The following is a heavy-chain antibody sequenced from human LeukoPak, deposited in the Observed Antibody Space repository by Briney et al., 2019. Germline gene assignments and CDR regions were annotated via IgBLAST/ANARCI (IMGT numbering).Heavy chain of an antibody. CDR3: AKSPDSSSWLYYFDY. CDR1: GFTFSNYI. CDR2: ILENGSNQ. J-gene: IGHJ4*02. D-gene: IGHD6-13*01. V-gene: IGHV3-30*04. Sequence: PGGSLRLSCAASGFTFSNYIMHWVRQAPGKGLDWVAVILENGSNQYYADSVKGRFTISRDNSKNTLYLQMNSLRAEDTAVYYCAKSPDSSSWLYYFDYWGQGTLVTVSS.